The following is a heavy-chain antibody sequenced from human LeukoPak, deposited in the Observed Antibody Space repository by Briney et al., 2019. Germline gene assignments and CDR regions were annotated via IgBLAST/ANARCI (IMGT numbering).Heavy chain of an antibody. CDR2: IYTSGST. Sequence: SETLSLTCTVSGGSISSYYWSWIRQPAGKGLEWIGRIYTSGSTNYNPSLKSRVTMSVDTSKNQFSLKLSSVTAADTAVYYCAREAYTTEGLPAATADYYYYMDVWGKGTTVTVSS. J-gene: IGHJ6*03. D-gene: IGHD2-2*01. V-gene: IGHV4-4*07. CDR3: AREAYTTEGLPAATADYYYYMDV. CDR1: GGSISSYY.